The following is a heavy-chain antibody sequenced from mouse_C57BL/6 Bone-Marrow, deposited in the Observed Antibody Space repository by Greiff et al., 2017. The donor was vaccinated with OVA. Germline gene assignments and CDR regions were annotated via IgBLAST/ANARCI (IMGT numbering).Heavy chain of an antibody. J-gene: IGHJ3*01. Sequence: EVKLEESGGGLVQPGGSMKLSCAASGFTFSDAWMDWVRQSPEKGLEWVAEIRHKANNHATYYAESVKGRFTISRDDSKSSVYLQMNSLRAEDTGIYYCTRSSWFAYWGQGTLVTVSA. CDR1: GFTFSDAW. V-gene: IGHV6-6*01. CDR3: TRSSWFAY. CDR2: IRHKANNHAT.